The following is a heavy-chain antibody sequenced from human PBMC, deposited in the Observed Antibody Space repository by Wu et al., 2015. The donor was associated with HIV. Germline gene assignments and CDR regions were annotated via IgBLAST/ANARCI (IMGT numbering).Heavy chain of an antibody. J-gene: IGHJ6*03. CDR2: INPSGGST. V-gene: IGHV1-46*03. D-gene: IGHD1-26*01. Sequence: QVQLVQSGAEVKKPGASVKVSCKASGYTFTSYYMHWVRQAPGQGLEWMGIINPSGGSTSYAQKFQGRVTMTRDTSTSTVYMELSSLRSEDTAVYYCARGSGGSYLDYYYYMDVWGKGTTVTVSS. CDR1: GYTFTSYY. CDR3: ARGSGGSYLDYYYYMDV.